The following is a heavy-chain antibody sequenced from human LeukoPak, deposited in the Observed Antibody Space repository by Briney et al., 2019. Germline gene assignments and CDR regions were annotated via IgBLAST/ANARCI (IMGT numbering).Heavy chain of an antibody. Sequence: GGSLRLSCAASGFTFSSYGMHWVRQAPGKGLEWVAVISYDGSNKYYADSVKGRFTISRDNSKNTLYLQMNSLRAEDTAVYYCAKDWRRWLVRWGFDYWGQGTLVTVSS. J-gene: IGHJ4*02. D-gene: IGHD6-19*01. CDR3: AKDWRRWLVRWGFDY. CDR1: GFTFSSYG. CDR2: ISYDGSNK. V-gene: IGHV3-30*18.